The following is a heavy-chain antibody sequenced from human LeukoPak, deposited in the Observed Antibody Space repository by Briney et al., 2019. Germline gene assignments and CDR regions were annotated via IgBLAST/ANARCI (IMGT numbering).Heavy chain of an antibody. D-gene: IGHD4-11*01. CDR1: GYSISSDYY. CDR2: IYHSGST. V-gene: IGHV4-38-2*02. CDR3: ARDDYSNYVDY. J-gene: IGHJ4*02. Sequence: PSETLSLTCTVSGYSISSDYYWGWIRQPPGKGLEWIGSIYHSGSTYYNPSLKSRVTISVDTSKNQFSLKLISVTAADTAVYYCARDDYSNYVDYWGQGTLVTVSS.